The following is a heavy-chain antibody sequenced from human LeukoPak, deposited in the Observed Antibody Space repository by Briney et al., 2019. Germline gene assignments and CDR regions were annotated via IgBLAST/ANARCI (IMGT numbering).Heavy chain of an antibody. D-gene: IGHD3-3*01. J-gene: IGHJ5*02. CDR1: GFTVSSNY. CDR3: ARDHYDFWSGYLGVNWFDP. V-gene: IGHV3-66*02. CDR2: IYSGGST. Sequence: PGGSLRLSCAASGFTVSSNYMSWVRQAPGKGLEWVSVIYSGGSTYYADSVKGRFTISRDNSKNTLYLQMNSLRAEDTAVYYCARDHYDFWSGYLGVNWFDPWGQGTLVTVSS.